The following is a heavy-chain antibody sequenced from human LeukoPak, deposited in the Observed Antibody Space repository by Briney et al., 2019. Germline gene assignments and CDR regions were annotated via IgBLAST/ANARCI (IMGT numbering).Heavy chain of an antibody. CDR2: IYTSGST. CDR3: ARGVPAALNWFDP. D-gene: IGHD2-2*01. J-gene: IGHJ5*02. Sequence: SETLSLTCTCSRGSISSYYWSWLRPPAGKGVAWSGRIYTSGSTNYNPSLKSRVTISVDKSKNQFSLKLSSVTAADTAVYYCARGVPAALNWFDPWGQGTLVTVSS. CDR1: RGSISSYY. V-gene: IGHV4-4*07.